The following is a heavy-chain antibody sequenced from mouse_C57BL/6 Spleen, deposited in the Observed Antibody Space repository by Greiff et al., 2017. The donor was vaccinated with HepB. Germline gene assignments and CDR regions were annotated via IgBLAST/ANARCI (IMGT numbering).Heavy chain of an antibody. CDR1: GYTFTSYW. V-gene: IGHV1-64*01. CDR3: ARFQLVWYFDV. CDR2: IHPNSGST. D-gene: IGHD4-1*02. J-gene: IGHJ1*03. Sequence: QVQLQQPGAELVKPGASVKLSCKASGYTFTSYWMHWVKQRPGQGLEWIGMIHPNSGSTNYNEKFKSKATLTVDKSSSTAYMQLSSLTSEDSAVYYCARFQLVWYFDVWGTGTTVTVSS.